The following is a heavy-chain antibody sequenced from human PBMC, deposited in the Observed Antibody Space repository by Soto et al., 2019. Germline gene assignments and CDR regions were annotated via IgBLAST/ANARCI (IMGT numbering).Heavy chain of an antibody. D-gene: IGHD3-22*01. CDR1: GYRFTDYH. Sequence: ASVKVSCKASGYRFTDYHIHWVRQAPGHGLEWLGRINPKSGGTSPAQKCQGWVTMTTDTSISTASMELSSLRSEDTAVYYCASRGDSSGYRDYWGQGTLVTVSS. CDR2: INPKSGGT. CDR3: ASRGDSSGYRDY. V-gene: IGHV1-2*04. J-gene: IGHJ4*02.